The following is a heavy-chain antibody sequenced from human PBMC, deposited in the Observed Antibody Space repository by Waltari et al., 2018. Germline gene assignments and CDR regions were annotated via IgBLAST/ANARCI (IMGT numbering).Heavy chain of an antibody. CDR3: TTLDAPWGG. D-gene: IGHD7-27*01. CDR1: GFGFTAAW. Sequence: EVQMVESGGGSVKPGDSLRLSCVASGFGFTAAWRTWVRQAPGKGVGWFGRMKSQNDGATTDFAASVRGRFSISRDDSQNMVFLQMNSLRVEDTALYYCTTLDAPWGGWGHGTLVTVSS. J-gene: IGHJ4*01. V-gene: IGHV3-15*01. CDR2: MKSQNDGATT.